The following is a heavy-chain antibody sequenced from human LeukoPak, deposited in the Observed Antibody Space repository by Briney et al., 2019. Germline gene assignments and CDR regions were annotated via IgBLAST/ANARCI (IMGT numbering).Heavy chain of an antibody. Sequence: SETLSLTCTVSGGSISSSSYYWGWIRQPPGKGLEWIGEINHSGSTNYNPSLKSRVTISVDTSKNQFSLKLSSVTAADTAVYYCARGVRIMRVPAARGGVDYWGQGTLVTVSS. CDR3: ARGVRIMRVPAARGGVDY. V-gene: IGHV4-39*07. CDR2: INHSGST. CDR1: GGSISSSSYY. D-gene: IGHD2-2*01. J-gene: IGHJ4*02.